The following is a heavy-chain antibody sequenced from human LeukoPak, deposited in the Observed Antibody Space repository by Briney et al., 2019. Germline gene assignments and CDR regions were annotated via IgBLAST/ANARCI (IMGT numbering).Heavy chain of an antibody. CDR1: GFTFSDYY. J-gene: IGHJ5*02. CDR3: ARRGAVSKPNWFDP. D-gene: IGHD1-14*01. Sequence: GGSLRLSCAASGFTFSDYYMSWIRQAPGKGLEWVSYISSSGSTIYYADSVKGRFTISRDNAKNSLYLQMNSLRAEDTAVYYCARRGAVSKPNWFDPWGQGTLVTVSS. CDR2: ISSSGSTI. V-gene: IGHV3-11*04.